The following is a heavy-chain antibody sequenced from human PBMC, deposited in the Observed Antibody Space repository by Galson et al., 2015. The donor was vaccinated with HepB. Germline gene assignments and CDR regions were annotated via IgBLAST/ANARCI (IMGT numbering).Heavy chain of an antibody. CDR2: ISPSAGTT. CDR1: GYTITSYY. J-gene: IGHJ4*02. D-gene: IGHD2-15*01. Sequence: SVKVSCKASGYTITSYYMHWVRQAPGQGLEWMGIISPSAGTTSYAQKFQGRVTMTRDTSTSTVYMELSSLRYEDTAVYYCARDRTLYCSGGSCYQAFDYWGQGTLVTVSS. CDR3: ARDRTLYCSGGSCYQAFDY. V-gene: IGHV1-46*01.